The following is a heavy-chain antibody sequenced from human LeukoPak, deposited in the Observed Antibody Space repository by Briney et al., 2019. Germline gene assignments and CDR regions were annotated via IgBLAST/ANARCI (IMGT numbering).Heavy chain of an antibody. CDR2: ISSSSSYI. D-gene: IGHD2-15*01. CDR1: GVTFSSYS. Sequence: PGGSLRLSCAASGVTFSSYSKNWVRQAPGKGLEWVSSISSSSSYIYYADSVKGRFTISRDNAKNSLYLQMNSLRAEDTAVYYCARGGSDHYYYYYYMDVWGKGTTVTVSS. CDR3: ARGGSDHYYYYYYMDV. J-gene: IGHJ6*03. V-gene: IGHV3-21*01.